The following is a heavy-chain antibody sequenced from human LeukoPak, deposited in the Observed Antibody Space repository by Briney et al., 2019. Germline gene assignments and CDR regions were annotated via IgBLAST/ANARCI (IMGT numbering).Heavy chain of an antibody. V-gene: IGHV4-34*01. CDR2: INHSGST. CDR3: ARVLLWFWEQFDY. CDR1: GGSFSGYY. Sequence: TSETLSLTCAVYGGSFSGYYWSWIRQPPGKGLEWIGEINHSGSTNYNPSLKSRVTISVDTSKNQFSLKLSSVTAADTAVYYCARVLLWFWEQFDYWGQGTLVTVSS. D-gene: IGHD3-10*01. J-gene: IGHJ4*02.